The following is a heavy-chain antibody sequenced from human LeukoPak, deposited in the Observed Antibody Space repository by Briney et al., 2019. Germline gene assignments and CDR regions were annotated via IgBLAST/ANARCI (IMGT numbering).Heavy chain of an antibody. Sequence: GGSLRLSCEAPGFTFSTYGMTWVRQAPGKGLEWVSGITGSSTWTYYADSVKGRFTISRDNSNNTLHLQMNSLRAEDTAIYYCARELVSLGTGYFDLWGRGTLVTVSS. CDR2: ITGSSTWT. CDR3: ARELVSLGTGYFDL. V-gene: IGHV3-23*01. J-gene: IGHJ2*01. CDR1: GFTFSTYG. D-gene: IGHD7-27*01.